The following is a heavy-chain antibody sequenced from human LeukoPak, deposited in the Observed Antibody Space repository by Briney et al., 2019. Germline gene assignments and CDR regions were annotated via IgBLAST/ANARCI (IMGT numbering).Heavy chain of an antibody. CDR1: GFTFSGSA. Sequence: GGSPRLSCAASGFTFSGSAMHWVRQASGKGLEWVGRIRSKANSYATAYAASVKGRFTISRDDSKNTAYLQMNSLKTEDTAVYYCTRSAPSMVRGVIRPFDYWGQGTLVTVSS. CDR2: IRSKANSYAT. CDR3: TRSAPSMVRGVIRPFDY. V-gene: IGHV3-73*01. J-gene: IGHJ4*02. D-gene: IGHD3-10*01.